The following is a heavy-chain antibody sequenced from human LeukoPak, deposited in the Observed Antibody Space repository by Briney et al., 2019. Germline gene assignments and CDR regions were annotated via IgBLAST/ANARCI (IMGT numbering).Heavy chain of an antibody. CDR2: IWYGGSNK. D-gene: IGHD6-6*01. CDR1: GFTFSSYG. Sequence: GGSLRLSCAASGFTFSSYGMHWVRQAPGKGLEWVAVIWYGGSNKYYADSVKGRFTISRDNSKNTLYLQMNSLRAEDTAVYYCAKGSSSSGNYLDYWGQGTLVTVSS. CDR3: AKGSSSSGNYLDY. J-gene: IGHJ4*02. V-gene: IGHV3-30*02.